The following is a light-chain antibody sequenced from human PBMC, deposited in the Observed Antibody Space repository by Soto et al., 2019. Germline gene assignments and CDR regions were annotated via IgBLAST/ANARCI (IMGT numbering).Light chain of an antibody. V-gene: IGLV1-51*01. CDR3: GTWDSSLSAVV. CDR2: DNN. J-gene: IGLJ2*01. CDR1: SSNIGKNY. Sequence: QSVLTQPPSVSAAPGQKVTISCSGSSSNIGKNYVSWYQQLPGTAPKLLIYDNNKRPSGIPDRFSGSKSGTSATLGITGLQTGDEADYYCGTWDSSLSAVVFGGGTKVTVL.